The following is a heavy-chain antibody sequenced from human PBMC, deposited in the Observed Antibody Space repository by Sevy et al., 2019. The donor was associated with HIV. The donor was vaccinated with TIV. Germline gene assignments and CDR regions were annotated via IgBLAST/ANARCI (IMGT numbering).Heavy chain of an antibody. CDR2: IYYDGTNK. CDR1: GFTPSTYG. V-gene: IGHV3-33*01. Sequence: GGSLRLSCAASGFTPSTYGIHWVRQVPGKGLEWVAVIYYDGTNKHYADSVKGRFTISRDSSRNTVFLQMDSLRAEDTCVYYCARDPRLYGDYLLAYFDYWGQGTLVTVSS. J-gene: IGHJ4*02. D-gene: IGHD4-17*01. CDR3: ARDPRLYGDYLLAYFDY.